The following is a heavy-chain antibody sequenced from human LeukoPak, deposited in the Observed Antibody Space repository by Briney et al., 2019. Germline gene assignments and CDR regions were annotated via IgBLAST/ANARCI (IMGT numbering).Heavy chain of an antibody. V-gene: IGHV4-59*01. J-gene: IGHJ4*02. Sequence: PSETLSLTGTVSGGSISSYYWSWIRQPPGKGLEWIGYIYYSGSTNYNPSLKSRVTISVDTSKNQFSLKLSSVTAADTAVYYCATDSSGYYYPFDYWGQGTLVTVSS. CDR3: ATDSSGYYYPFDY. D-gene: IGHD3-22*01. CDR2: IYYSGST. CDR1: GGSISSYY.